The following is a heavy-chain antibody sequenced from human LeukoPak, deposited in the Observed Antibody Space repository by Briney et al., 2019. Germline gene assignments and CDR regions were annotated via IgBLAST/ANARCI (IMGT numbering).Heavy chain of an antibody. D-gene: IGHD4-17*01. J-gene: IGHJ4*02. CDR3: ARGPYGDYVDALDY. Sequence: GGSLRLSCAASGFTFNTYSMNWVRQAPGKGLEWVSYISDSSGTIYYADSVKGRFTISRDNAKSSLYLQMNSLRAEDTAVYYCARGPYGDYVDALDYWGQGTLVTVSS. CDR2: ISDSSGTI. CDR1: GFTFNTYS. V-gene: IGHV3-48*01.